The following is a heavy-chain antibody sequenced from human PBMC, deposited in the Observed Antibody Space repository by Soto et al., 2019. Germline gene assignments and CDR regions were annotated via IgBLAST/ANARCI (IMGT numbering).Heavy chain of an antibody. CDR1: GYSFTSYW. D-gene: IGHD6-19*01. J-gene: IGHJ6*02. CDR2: ICPGDSDT. Sequence: GESLKISCKGSGYSFTSYWIGWVRQMPGKGLEWMGIICPGDSDTRYSPSFQGQVTISADKSISTAYLQWSSLKASDTAMYYCARHGAAVAGLYGMDVWGQGTTVTVSS. CDR3: ARHGAAVAGLYGMDV. V-gene: IGHV5-51*01.